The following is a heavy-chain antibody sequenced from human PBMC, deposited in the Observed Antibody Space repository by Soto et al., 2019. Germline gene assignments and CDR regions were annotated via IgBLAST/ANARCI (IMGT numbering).Heavy chain of an antibody. J-gene: IGHJ3*02. D-gene: IGHD2-2*02. CDR3: AKDPVVPAAIRNAFDI. CDR2: ISGSGGST. V-gene: IGHV3-23*01. Sequence: SLRLSCAASGFTFSSYAMSWVRKAPGKGLEWVSAISGSGGSTYYADSVKGRFTISRDNSKNTLYLQMNSLRAEDTAVYYCAKDPVVPAAIRNAFDIWGQGTMVTVSS. CDR1: GFTFSSYA.